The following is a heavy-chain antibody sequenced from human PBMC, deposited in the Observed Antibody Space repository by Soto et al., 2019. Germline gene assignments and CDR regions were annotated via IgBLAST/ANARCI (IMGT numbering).Heavy chain of an antibody. V-gene: IGHV1-69*06. CDR1: GCTFSSYA. CDR3: ARDLGYCSGGSCYPLFDY. Sequence: ASVKVSCKASGCTFSSYAISCVRQAPGQVLEWMGGIIPIFGTANYAQKFQGRVTITADKSTSTAYMELSSLRSEDTAVYYCARDLGYCSGGSCYPLFDYWGQGTLVTVSS. J-gene: IGHJ4*02. CDR2: IIPIFGTA. D-gene: IGHD2-15*01.